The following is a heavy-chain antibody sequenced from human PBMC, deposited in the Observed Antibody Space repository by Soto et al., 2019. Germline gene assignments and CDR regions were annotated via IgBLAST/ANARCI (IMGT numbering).Heavy chain of an antibody. J-gene: IGHJ6*03. CDR1: GYTFTSYD. V-gene: IGHV1-8*01. CDR2: MNPNSGNT. Sequence: EASVKVSCKASGYTFTSYDINWVRQATGQGLEWMGWMNPNSGNTGYAQKFQGRVTMTRNTSISTAYMELSSLRSEDTAVYYCAVVPAAIRRYYYYMDVWGKGTTVIVSS. CDR3: AVVPAAIRRYYYYMDV. D-gene: IGHD2-2*02.